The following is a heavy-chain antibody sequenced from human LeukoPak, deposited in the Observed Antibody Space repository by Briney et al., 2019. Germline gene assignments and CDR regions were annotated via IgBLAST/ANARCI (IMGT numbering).Heavy chain of an antibody. Sequence: GESLKISCKGSGYSFTSYWIGWVRQMPGKGLEWMGIIYPGDSDTRYSPSFQGQVTFSADKPISTAYLQWSSLKASDTAMYYCARLEWLETNNWFDPWGQGTLVTVSS. CDR2: IYPGDSDT. J-gene: IGHJ5*02. CDR3: ARLEWLETNNWFDP. V-gene: IGHV5-51*01. D-gene: IGHD6-19*01. CDR1: GYSFTSYW.